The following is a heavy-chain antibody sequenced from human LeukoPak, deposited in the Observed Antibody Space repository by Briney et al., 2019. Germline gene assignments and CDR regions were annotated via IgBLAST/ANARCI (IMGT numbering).Heavy chain of an antibody. D-gene: IGHD3-10*01. CDR1: GYTFTGYD. Sequence: ASVKVSCKASGYTFTGYDINWVRQATGQGLEWMGWMNPNSGNTGYAQKFQGRVTMTRNTSISTAYMELSSLRSEDTAVYYCARAFLWFGELFSLENWFDPWGQGTLVTVSS. V-gene: IGHV1-8*01. CDR3: ARAFLWFGELFSLENWFDP. CDR2: MNPNSGNT. J-gene: IGHJ5*02.